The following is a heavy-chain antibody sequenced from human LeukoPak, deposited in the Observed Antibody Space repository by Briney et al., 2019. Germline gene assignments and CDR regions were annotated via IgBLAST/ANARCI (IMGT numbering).Heavy chain of an antibody. CDR1: GGSISSYY. D-gene: IGHD2-2*01. V-gene: IGHV4-4*07. CDR3: ARSSTRNWFDP. Sequence: SETLSLTCTVSGGSISSYYWSWIRQPAGKGLEWIGHIYTSGRTNYNPFLKSRVTMSVDTSKNQLSLKLSSVTAADTAIYYCARSSTRNWFDPWGQGSLVTVSS. J-gene: IGHJ5*02. CDR2: IYTSGRT.